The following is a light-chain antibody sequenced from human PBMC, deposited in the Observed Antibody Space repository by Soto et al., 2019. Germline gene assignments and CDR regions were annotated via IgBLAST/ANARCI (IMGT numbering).Light chain of an antibody. CDR1: SSNIGAGYE. Sequence: QSLLTQPPSVSGAPGQRVTISCTGSSSNIGAGYEVHWYQQLPGTAPKLLIYGNNNRPSGVPDRISGSKSGTSVSLAITGLRAEDEADYYCLSYDSSLGVVFGGGTQLTVL. J-gene: IGLJ3*02. CDR2: GNN. CDR3: LSYDSSLGVV. V-gene: IGLV1-40*01.